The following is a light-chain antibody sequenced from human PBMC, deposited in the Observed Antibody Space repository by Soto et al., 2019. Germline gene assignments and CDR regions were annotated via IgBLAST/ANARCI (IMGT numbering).Light chain of an antibody. CDR1: QSVSSSY. CDR2: GAS. Sequence: EIVMTQSPATLSGAPGDRVTHAYTASQSVSSSYLAWYQQKPGQPPRLLIYGASSRATGIPDRFSGSGSGTDFTLTITRLEPEDFAVYYCQQYGTSEIIFGQGTRLEI. V-gene: IGKV3-20*01. CDR3: QQYGTSEII. J-gene: IGKJ5*01.